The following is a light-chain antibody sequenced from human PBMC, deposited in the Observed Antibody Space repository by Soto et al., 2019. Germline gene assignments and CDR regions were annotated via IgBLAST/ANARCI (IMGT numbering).Light chain of an antibody. J-gene: IGKJ1*01. V-gene: IGKV1-39*01. CDR3: QHSHSTLWT. CDR1: QSISRY. CDR2: AAS. Sequence: DIQMTQSPSSLSASVGDRVTITCRASQSISRYLNCYQQKPWKAPKLLIYAASSLQSGVPSRFSGSGSGTDFTLTSSSLQPEDFASYYCQHSHSTLWTFGQGTKVEIK.